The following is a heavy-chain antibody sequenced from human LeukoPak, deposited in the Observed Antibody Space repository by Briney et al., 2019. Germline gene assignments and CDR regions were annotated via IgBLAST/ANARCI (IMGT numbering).Heavy chain of an antibody. Sequence: SETLSLTCTVSGGSISSSSYYWGWIRQPPGKGLEWIGSIYYSGSTYYNPSLKSRVTISVDTSKNQFSLKLSSVTAADTAVYYCARDDCSSTSCYEELGYWGQGTLVTVSS. CDR2: IYYSGST. J-gene: IGHJ4*02. V-gene: IGHV4-39*07. D-gene: IGHD2-2*01. CDR3: ARDDCSSTSCYEELGY. CDR1: GGSISSSSYY.